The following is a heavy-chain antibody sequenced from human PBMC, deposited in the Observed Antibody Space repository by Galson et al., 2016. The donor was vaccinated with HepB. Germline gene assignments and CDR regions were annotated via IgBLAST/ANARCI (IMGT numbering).Heavy chain of an antibody. CDR3: ATGDWWRCEY. J-gene: IGHJ4*02. Sequence: SLRLSCAASGFPFSAYFMNWIRQAPGKGLEWLAYINNVGDTLNYADSVKGRFTISRDNAKNSLFLQMSSLRAVDTAAYYCATGDWWRCEYWGQGALGTVSS. V-gene: IGHV3-11*01. CDR2: INNVGDTL. D-gene: IGHD2-8*02. CDR1: GFPFSAYF.